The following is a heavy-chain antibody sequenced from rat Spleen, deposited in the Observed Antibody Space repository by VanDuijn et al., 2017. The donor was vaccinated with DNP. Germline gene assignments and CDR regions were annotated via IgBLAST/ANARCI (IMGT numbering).Heavy chain of an antibody. D-gene: IGHD1-10*01. CDR1: GFSFSNFA. CDR3: TTQQLGWYFDF. J-gene: IGHJ1*01. V-gene: IGHV5-27*01. CDR2: INTVGGTT. Sequence: EVQLVESGGGLVQPGRSLKLSCVASGFSFSNFAMAWVRQAPTKGLEGVASINTVGGTTYYRDSVKGRFTISRDNAKSSLYLQMDSLRSEDTATYYCTTQQLGWYFDFWGPGTMVTVSS.